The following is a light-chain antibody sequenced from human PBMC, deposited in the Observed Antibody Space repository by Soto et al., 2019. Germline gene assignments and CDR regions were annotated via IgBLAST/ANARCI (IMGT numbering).Light chain of an antibody. J-gene: IGLJ1*01. CDR2: DVS. CDR3: CSYSRSSPYV. V-gene: IGLV2-14*03. CDR1: SSDVGAYNY. Sequence: QSALTQPASVSGSPGQSITISCNGTSSDVGAYNYVSWYQHHPGKVPRLMIFDVSNRPSGVSNRFSGSKSGNTASLTISGLQAEDEADYYCCSYSRSSPYVFGAGTKVTV.